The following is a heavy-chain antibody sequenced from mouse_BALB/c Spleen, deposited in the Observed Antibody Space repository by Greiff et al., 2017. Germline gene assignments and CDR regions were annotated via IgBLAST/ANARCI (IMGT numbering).Heavy chain of an antibody. Sequence: EVKVVESGGGLVKPGGSLKLSCAASGFTFSDYYMYWVRQTPEKRLEWVATISDGGSYTYYPDSVKGRFTISRDNAKNNLYMQMSSLKSEDTAMYYCARGYGDYFAWFAYWGQGTLVTVSA. J-gene: IGHJ3*01. D-gene: IGHD2-13*01. CDR3: ARGYGDYFAWFAY. V-gene: IGHV5-4*02. CDR1: GFTFSDYY. CDR2: ISDGGSYT.